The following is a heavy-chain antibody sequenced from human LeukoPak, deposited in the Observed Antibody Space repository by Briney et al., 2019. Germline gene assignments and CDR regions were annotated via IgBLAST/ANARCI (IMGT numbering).Heavy chain of an antibody. V-gene: IGHV3-33*01. Sequence: GGSLRLSCAASGFTFSSYGMHWVRQAPGKGLEWVEVIWYDGSNKYYADSVKGRFTISRDNSKNTLYLQMNSLRAEDTAVYYCARDLEVESAVAGPYWGQGTLVTVSS. CDR3: ARDLEVESAVAGPY. CDR2: IWYDGSNK. CDR1: GFTFSSYG. J-gene: IGHJ4*02. D-gene: IGHD6-19*01.